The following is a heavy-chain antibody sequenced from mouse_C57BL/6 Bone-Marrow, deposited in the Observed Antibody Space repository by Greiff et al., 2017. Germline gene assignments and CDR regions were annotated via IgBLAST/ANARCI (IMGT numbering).Heavy chain of an antibody. J-gene: IGHJ4*01. Sequence: VQLQQSGAELMKPGASVKLSCKATGYTFTGYWIEWVKQRHGHGLEWIGEILPGSGSPNYNEKFKGKATFTEDTSSNHAYMQLISLTTEDSAIYYFARETMITTIYYYAMDYWGQGTSVTVSS. V-gene: IGHV1-9*01. CDR3: ARETMITTIYYYAMDY. D-gene: IGHD2-4*01. CDR1: GYTFTGYW. CDR2: ILPGSGSP.